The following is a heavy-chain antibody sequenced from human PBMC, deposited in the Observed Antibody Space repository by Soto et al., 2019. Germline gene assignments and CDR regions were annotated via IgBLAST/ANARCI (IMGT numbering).Heavy chain of an antibody. CDR3: AKYFIMFFGVPSPFDY. V-gene: IGHV3-23*01. Sequence: GGSLRLSCAASGFTFSSYAMSWVRQAPGKGLEWVSAISGSGGSTYYADSVKGRFTISRDNSKNTLYLQMNSLRAKDTAVYYCAKYFIMFFGVPSPFDYWGQGTLVTVSS. CDR1: GFTFSSYA. J-gene: IGHJ4*02. CDR2: ISGSGGST. D-gene: IGHD3-3*01.